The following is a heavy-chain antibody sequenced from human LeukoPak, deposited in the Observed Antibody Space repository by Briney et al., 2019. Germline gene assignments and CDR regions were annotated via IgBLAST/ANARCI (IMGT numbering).Heavy chain of an antibody. Sequence: SETLSLTCTVSGGSISSYYWSWIRQPPGKGLERIGYIFYSGSTSYNPSLKSRLIISLDTSKNQFSLKLSSVTAADTAVYYCARDMGSFYYGGPPRGMDVWGQGTTVTVSS. CDR2: IFYSGST. J-gene: IGHJ6*02. CDR1: GGSISSYY. D-gene: IGHD4-23*01. CDR3: ARDMGSFYYGGPPRGMDV. V-gene: IGHV4-59*01.